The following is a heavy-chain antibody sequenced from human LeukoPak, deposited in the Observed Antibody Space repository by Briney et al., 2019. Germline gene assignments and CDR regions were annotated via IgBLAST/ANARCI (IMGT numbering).Heavy chain of an antibody. Sequence: GGPLRLSYSASGFTFSSYAMHWVRQAPGKGLEYVSAISSNGSSTYYADSVKGRFTISSDNSKNTLYLQMSSLRAEDTAVYYCVKGHLVWELGDYFDYWGQGTLVIVSA. CDR1: GFTFSSYA. V-gene: IGHV3-64D*09. CDR2: ISSNGSST. D-gene: IGHD1-26*01. CDR3: VKGHLVWELGDYFDY. J-gene: IGHJ4*02.